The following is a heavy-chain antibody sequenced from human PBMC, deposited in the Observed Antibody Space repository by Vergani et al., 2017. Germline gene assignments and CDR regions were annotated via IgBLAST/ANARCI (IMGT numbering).Heavy chain of an antibody. CDR2: IYSGGST. CDR1: GFTVSSNY. V-gene: IGHV3-66*01. D-gene: IGHD2-2*01. Sequence: EVQLVESGGGLVQPGGSLRLSCAASGFTVSSNYMSWVRQAPGKGLEWVSVIYSGGSTYYADSVKGRFTISRDNAKNSLYLQMNSLRAEDTAVYYCARSRPSGAAASDYWGQGTLVTVSS. CDR3: ARSRPSGAAASDY. J-gene: IGHJ4*02.